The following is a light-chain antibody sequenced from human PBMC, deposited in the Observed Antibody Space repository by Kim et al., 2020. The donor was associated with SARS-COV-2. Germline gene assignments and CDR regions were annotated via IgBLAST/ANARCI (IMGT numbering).Light chain of an antibody. J-gene: IGLJ2*01. CDR1: GLGDKD. CDR3: QVWDSTTTV. V-gene: IGLV3-1*01. CDR2: QDT. Sequence: SGSRGQTASITWSGQGLGDKDVCWYQQKPGQSPVVVIYQDTKRPSGIPERFSGSNSGNTATLTISETQAMDEADYYCQVWDSTTTVFGGGTQLTVL.